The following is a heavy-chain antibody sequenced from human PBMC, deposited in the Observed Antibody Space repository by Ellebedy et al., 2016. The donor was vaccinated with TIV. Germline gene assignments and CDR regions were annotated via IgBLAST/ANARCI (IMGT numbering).Heavy chain of an antibody. Sequence: MPSETLSLTCTVSGGSISSSSYYWGWIRQPPGKGLEWIGSIYYSGSTYYNPSLKSRVTISVDTSKNQFSLKLSSVTAADTAVYYCARSHGSGYYSIDYWGQGTLVTVSS. CDR2: IYYSGST. J-gene: IGHJ4*02. V-gene: IGHV4-39*07. CDR1: GGSISSSSYY. CDR3: ARSHGSGYYSIDY. D-gene: IGHD3-22*01.